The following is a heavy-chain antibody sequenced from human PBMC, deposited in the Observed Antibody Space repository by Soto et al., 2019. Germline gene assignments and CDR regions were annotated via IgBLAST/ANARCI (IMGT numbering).Heavy chain of an antibody. J-gene: IGHJ4*02. Sequence: GGSLRLSCAASGFTFSNAWMNWVRQAPGKGLEWVGRIKSKTDGGTTDYAAPVKGRFTISRDDSKNTVYLQMNSLKTEDTAVYYCTTDWVAYCGGDCYSLHYFDYWGQGTLVTVSS. CDR2: IKSKTDGGTT. D-gene: IGHD2-21*02. V-gene: IGHV3-15*07. CDR3: TTDWVAYCGGDCYSLHYFDY. CDR1: GFTFSNAW.